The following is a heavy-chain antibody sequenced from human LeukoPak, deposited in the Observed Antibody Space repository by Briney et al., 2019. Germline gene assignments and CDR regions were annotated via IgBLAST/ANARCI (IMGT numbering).Heavy chain of an antibody. J-gene: IGHJ3*02. Sequence: SSETLSLTCAVYGGSVSVYYWSWVRQPPWKGREWIGEINHSGSTNYNPSIKSRVTISLDKYKNQFSLKLRSVTAADKAVYYCARGAPDAFDIWGQGTMVTVSS. V-gene: IGHV4-34*01. CDR3: ARGAPDAFDI. CDR2: INHSGST. CDR1: GGSVSVYY.